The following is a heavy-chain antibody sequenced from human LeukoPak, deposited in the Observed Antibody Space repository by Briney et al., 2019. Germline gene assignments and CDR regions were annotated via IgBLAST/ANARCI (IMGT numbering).Heavy chain of an antibody. D-gene: IGHD1-7*01. Sequence: GGSLRLSCAASGFTFSSYSMNWVRQAPGKGLECVSSISTSSSYIYHADSVKGRFTISRDNARNSLYLQMISLRAEDTAVYYCARDSEGVTGTTSWFDPWGQGTLVTVSS. CDR3: ARDSEGVTGTTSWFDP. CDR2: ISTSSSYI. J-gene: IGHJ5*02. V-gene: IGHV3-21*01. CDR1: GFTFSSYS.